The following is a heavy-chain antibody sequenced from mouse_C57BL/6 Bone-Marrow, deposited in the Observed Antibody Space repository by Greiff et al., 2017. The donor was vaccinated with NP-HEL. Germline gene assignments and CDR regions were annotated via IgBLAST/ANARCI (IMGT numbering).Heavy chain of an antibody. J-gene: IGHJ4*01. Sequence: EVKLVESGGGLVQPGGSLKLSCAASGFTFSDYGMAWVRQAPRKGPEWVAFISNFAYSIYYADTVTGRFTISRENAKNTLYLEMSSLRSEDTAMYYCARQACYYGSSSPYAMDYWGQGTSVTVSS. CDR1: GFTFSDYG. V-gene: IGHV5-15*01. CDR3: ARQACYYGSSSPYAMDY. D-gene: IGHD1-1*01. CDR2: ISNFAYSI.